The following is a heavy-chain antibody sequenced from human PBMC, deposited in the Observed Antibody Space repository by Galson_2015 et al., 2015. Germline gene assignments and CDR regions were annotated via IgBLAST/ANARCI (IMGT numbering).Heavy chain of an antibody. CDR1: GFTFSHHW. CDR2: INIDGSST. D-gene: IGHD3-3*01. CDR3: AREKRSRFLEWLPDAFDI. Sequence: SLRLSCAASGFTFSHHWMHWVRQAPGKGLVWVSRINIDGSSTTYADSAEGRFTMSRDNARNTMYLHMESLRAEDTAVYYCAREKRSRFLEWLPDAFDIWGPGTMVTVFS. V-gene: IGHV3-74*01. J-gene: IGHJ3*02.